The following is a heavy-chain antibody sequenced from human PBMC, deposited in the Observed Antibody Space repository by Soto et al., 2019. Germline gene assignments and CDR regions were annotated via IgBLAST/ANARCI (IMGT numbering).Heavy chain of an antibody. V-gene: IGHV3-30*18. Sequence: GGSLKLFCAASEFTFSSYRMHWVLHPPGNGLEGVAVISYDRSNKYYADSVKGRFTISRDNSKNTLYLQMNSLRAEDTAVYYCAKDRGSGWSYFDYWGQGTLVTVSS. D-gene: IGHD6-19*01. CDR3: AKDRGSGWSYFDY. CDR1: EFTFSSYR. J-gene: IGHJ4*02. CDR2: ISYDRSNK.